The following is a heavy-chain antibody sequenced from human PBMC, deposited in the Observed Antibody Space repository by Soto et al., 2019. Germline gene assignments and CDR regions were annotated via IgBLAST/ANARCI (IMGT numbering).Heavy chain of an antibody. CDR2: VHHSGTT. CDR1: GYSISTAYY. V-gene: IGHV4-38-2*02. Sequence: ETLSLTCTVSGYSISTAYYWGWIRQSPGKGLEWVGAVHHSGTTYYNPSLKSRVTISMDTTNNQFSLKLSFVTAADTAVYYCARPPSPGHYYGLDVWGQGTTVTVSS. J-gene: IGHJ6*02. CDR3: ARPPSPGHYYGLDV. D-gene: IGHD3-10*01.